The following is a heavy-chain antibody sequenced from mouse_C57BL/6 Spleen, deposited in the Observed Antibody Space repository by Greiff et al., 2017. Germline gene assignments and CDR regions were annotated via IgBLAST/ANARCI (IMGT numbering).Heavy chain of an antibody. CDR2: ISGGGGNT. V-gene: IGHV5-9*01. D-gene: IGHD2-2*01. CDR3: ARQRGYDGWACFDY. Sequence: EVKLEESGGGLVKPGGSLKISCAASGFTFSSYTMYLVRQTPEKRLEWVATISGGGGNTSYPDSVKGRFTFSRDNAKSTLYLQMSSLRSEDTALYYCARQRGYDGWACFDYWGQGTTLTVSS. J-gene: IGHJ2*01. CDR1: GFTFSSYT.